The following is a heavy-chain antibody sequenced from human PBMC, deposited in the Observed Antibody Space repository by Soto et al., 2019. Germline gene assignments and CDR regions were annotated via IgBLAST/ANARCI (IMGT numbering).Heavy chain of an antibody. Sequence: GSLRLSCAASGFTFSNAWMNWVRQAPGKGLEWVGRIKSKTDGGTTDYAAPVKGRFTISRDDSKNTLYLQMNSLKTEDTAVYYCTTDTVYDSSGYLAFDIWGQGTMVTVSS. CDR2: IKSKTDGGTT. CDR1: GFTFSNAW. CDR3: TTDTVYDSSGYLAFDI. J-gene: IGHJ3*02. V-gene: IGHV3-15*07. D-gene: IGHD3-22*01.